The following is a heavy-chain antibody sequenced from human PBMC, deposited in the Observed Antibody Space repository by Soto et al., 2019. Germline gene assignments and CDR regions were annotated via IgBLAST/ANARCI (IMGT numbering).Heavy chain of an antibody. J-gene: IGHJ6*02. Sequence: SGGSLRLSCAASGFTFSSYWMSWVRQAPGKGLEWVANIKQDGSEKYYVDSVKGRFTISRDNAKNSLYLQMNSLRAEDTAVYYCARDTYYYDSSGYIDYYYYGMDVWGQGTTVTVSS. CDR1: GFTFSSYW. CDR2: IKQDGSEK. D-gene: IGHD3-22*01. V-gene: IGHV3-7*03. CDR3: ARDTYYYDSSGYIDYYYYGMDV.